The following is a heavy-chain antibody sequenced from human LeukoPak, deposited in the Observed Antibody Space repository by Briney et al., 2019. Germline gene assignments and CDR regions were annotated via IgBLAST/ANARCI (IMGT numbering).Heavy chain of an antibody. D-gene: IGHD2-2*01. Sequence: PGGSLRLSCAASGFTFSSYGMHWVRQAPGKGLEWVAFIRYDGSNKYYADSVKGRFTISRDNSKNTLYLQMNSLRAEDTAVYYCAKEGVVQAMYYFDYWGQGTLVTLSS. CDR3: AKEGVVQAMYYFDY. V-gene: IGHV3-30*02. CDR2: IRYDGSNK. CDR1: GFTFSSYG. J-gene: IGHJ4*02.